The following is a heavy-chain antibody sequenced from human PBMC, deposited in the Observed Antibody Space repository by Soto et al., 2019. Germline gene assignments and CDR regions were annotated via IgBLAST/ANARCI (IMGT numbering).Heavy chain of an antibody. CDR1: GASISSSY. Sequence: SETLSLTCTVSGASISSSYWSWIRQSPERGLEWIAYVYHTGATNYNPSLKSRVTISLDTSKGQFSLNLTSLTTADTAVYFCARGGNRYSNVASGVGGFDFWGQGSLVAVSS. CDR2: VYHTGAT. CDR3: ARGGNRYSNVASGVGGFDF. D-gene: IGHD5-12*01. J-gene: IGHJ4*02. V-gene: IGHV4-59*01.